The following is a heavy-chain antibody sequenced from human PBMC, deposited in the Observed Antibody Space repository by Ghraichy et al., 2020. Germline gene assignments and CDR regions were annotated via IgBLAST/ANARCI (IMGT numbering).Heavy chain of an antibody. CDR3: ARSGSWRLRFDS. Sequence: SETLSLTCTVSGGSINNYYWNWLRQPPGEGLEWIGYIFYSGNTNYNPSLNSRVAISLDTSKNQFSLRLKSVTAADTAVYFCARSGSWRLRFDSWGHGTLVTVSS. CDR2: IFYSGNT. CDR1: GGSINNYY. J-gene: IGHJ4*01. D-gene: IGHD1-26*01. V-gene: IGHV4-59*01.